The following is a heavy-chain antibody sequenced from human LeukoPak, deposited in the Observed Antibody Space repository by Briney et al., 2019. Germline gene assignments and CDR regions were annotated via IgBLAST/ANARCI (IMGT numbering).Heavy chain of an antibody. V-gene: IGHV3-7*01. CDR1: GFTFSRYA. Sequence: PGRSLRLSCAASGFTFSRYAMHWVRQAPGKGLEWVANIKEDGSEKYDADSVKGRIIISRDNAKNSLYLQMNSLRAEDTAVYYCARGSGYGDYPFDYWGQGTLVTVSS. D-gene: IGHD4-17*01. CDR2: IKEDGSEK. CDR3: ARGSGYGDYPFDY. J-gene: IGHJ4*02.